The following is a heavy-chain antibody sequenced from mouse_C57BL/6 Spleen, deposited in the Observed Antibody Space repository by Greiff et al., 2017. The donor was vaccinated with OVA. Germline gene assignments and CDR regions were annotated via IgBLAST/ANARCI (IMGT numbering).Heavy chain of an antibody. V-gene: IGHV6-6*01. D-gene: IGHD1-1*01. CDR2: IRNKANNHAT. Sequence: DVHLVESGGGLVQPGGSMKLSCAASGFTFSDAWMDWVRQSPEKGLEWVAEIRNKANNHATYYAESVKGRFTISRDDSKSSVYLQMNSLRAEDTGIYYCTSFTTVVEGFAYWGQGTLVTVSA. CDR3: TSFTTVVEGFAY. J-gene: IGHJ3*01. CDR1: GFTFSDAW.